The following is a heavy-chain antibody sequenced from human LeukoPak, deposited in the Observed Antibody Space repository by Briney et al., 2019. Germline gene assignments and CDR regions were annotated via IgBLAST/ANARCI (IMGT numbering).Heavy chain of an antibody. Sequence: PGGSLRLSCAASGFTFSSYSMNWVRQAPGKGPEWVSSISSNSIYIYYADSVKGRFTISRDNAKNSLYLQMNSLRAEDTAAYYCARDSWGDYWGQGTLVTVSS. J-gene: IGHJ4*02. CDR1: GFTFSSYS. CDR2: ISSNSIYI. D-gene: IGHD3-16*01. CDR3: ARDSWGDY. V-gene: IGHV3-21*01.